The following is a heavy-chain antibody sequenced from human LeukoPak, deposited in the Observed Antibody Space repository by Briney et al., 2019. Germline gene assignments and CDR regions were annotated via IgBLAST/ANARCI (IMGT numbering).Heavy chain of an antibody. CDR3: AKDGERGSYSYFDY. J-gene: IGHJ4*02. Sequence: GSLRLSCAASGFTFSSYAMSWVRQAPGKGLEWVSAISGSTGSTYYADSVKGRFTISRDNSKNTLYLQMKSLRAEDTAVYYCAKDGERGSYSYFDYWGQGTLVTVSS. CDR2: ISGSTGST. D-gene: IGHD1-26*01. V-gene: IGHV3-23*01. CDR1: GFTFSSYA.